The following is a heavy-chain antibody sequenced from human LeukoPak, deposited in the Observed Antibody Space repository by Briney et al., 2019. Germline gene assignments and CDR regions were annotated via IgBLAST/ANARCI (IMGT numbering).Heavy chain of an antibody. J-gene: IGHJ5*02. CDR2: MYYSGST. V-gene: IGHV4-30-4*01. D-gene: IGHD3-22*01. Sequence: SETLSLTCTVSGGSISSGDYYWSWIRQPPGKGLEWIAYMYYSGSTYYNPSLKSRVTMSADSSKNQLSLKLSSVTAADTAVYYCARPYYYDSRIDPWGQGILVTASS. CDR1: GGSISSGDYY. CDR3: ARPYYYDSRIDP.